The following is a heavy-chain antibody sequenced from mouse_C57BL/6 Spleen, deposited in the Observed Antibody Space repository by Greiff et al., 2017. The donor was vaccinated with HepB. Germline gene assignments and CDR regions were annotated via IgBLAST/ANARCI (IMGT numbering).Heavy chain of an antibody. V-gene: IGHV1-59*01. CDR3: ARRVYDYDGGFAY. Sequence: QVQLKQPGAELVRPGPSVKLSCKASGYTFTSYWMHWVKQRPGQGLEWIGVIDPSDSYTNYNQKFKGKATLTVDTSSSTAYMQLSSLTSEDSAVYYCARRVYDYDGGFAYWGQGTLVTVSA. J-gene: IGHJ3*01. CDR1: GYTFTSYW. D-gene: IGHD2-4*01. CDR2: IDPSDSYT.